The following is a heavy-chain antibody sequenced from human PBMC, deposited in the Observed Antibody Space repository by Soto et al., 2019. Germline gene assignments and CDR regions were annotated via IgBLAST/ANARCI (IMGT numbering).Heavy chain of an antibody. CDR2: ISAYNGNT. J-gene: IGHJ4*02. V-gene: IGHV1-18*01. Sequence: GASVKVSCKASGYTFTSYGISWVRQAPGQGLEWMGWISAYNGNTNYAQKLQGRVTMTTDTSTSTAYMELRSLRSDDTAVYYCARERPRYIVATKVDFDYWGQGTLVTVSS. D-gene: IGHD5-12*01. CDR3: ARERPRYIVATKVDFDY. CDR1: GYTFTSYG.